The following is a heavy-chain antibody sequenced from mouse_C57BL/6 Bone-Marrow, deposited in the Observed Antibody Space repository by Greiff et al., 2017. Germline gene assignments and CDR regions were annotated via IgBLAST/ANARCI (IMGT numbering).Heavy chain of an antibody. CDR1: GYTFTSYW. J-gene: IGHJ2*01. CDR2: IYPGNSDT. D-gene: IGHD2-5*01. CDR3: TRNEDSNYV. V-gene: IGHV1-5*01. Sequence: EVQLQQSGTVLARPGASVKMSCKTSGYTFTSYWMHWVKQRPGQGLEWIGAIYPGNSDTSYNQKFTGKAKLTAVTSASTAYMELSSLTNENSAVYNCTRNEDSNYVWGQGTTLTGSS.